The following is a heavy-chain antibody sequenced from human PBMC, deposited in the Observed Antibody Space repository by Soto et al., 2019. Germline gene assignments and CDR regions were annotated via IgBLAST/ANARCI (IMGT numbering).Heavy chain of an antibody. CDR1: GFTFSSYW. V-gene: IGHV3-74*01. CDR3: ARSSNSYLAY. D-gene: IGHD3-22*01. CDR2: INANGNYT. Sequence: GGSLRLSCAASGFTFSSYWMHWVRQAPGKGLVWVSRINANGNYTTYADSVKGRFTISRDNAKNTLYLQMNSLRVEDTALYYCARSSNSYLAYWGQGTLVTVSS. J-gene: IGHJ4*02.